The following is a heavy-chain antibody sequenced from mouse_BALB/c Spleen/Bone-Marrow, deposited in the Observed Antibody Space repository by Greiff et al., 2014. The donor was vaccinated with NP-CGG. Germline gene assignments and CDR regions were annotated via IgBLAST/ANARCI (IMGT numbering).Heavy chain of an antibody. J-gene: IGHJ3*01. V-gene: IGHV5-4*02. D-gene: IGHD3-3*01. CDR1: GFTFSDYY. CDR2: ISDGGSYT. CDR3: GRAWFAY. Sequence: EVQLQESGGGLVKPGGSLKLSCAASGFTFSDYYMYWVRQTPEKRLEWVATISDGGSYTYYPDGVKGRFTISRDNAKNNLYLQMSSLKSEDTAMYYCGRAWFAYWGQGTLVTVSA.